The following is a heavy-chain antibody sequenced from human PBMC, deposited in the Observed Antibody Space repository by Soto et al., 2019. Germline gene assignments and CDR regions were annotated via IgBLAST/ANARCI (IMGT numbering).Heavy chain of an antibody. D-gene: IGHD5-12*01. Sequence: SETLSLTCTVSGDSIRSYYWTWIRQPPGKGLELIGYVYYSGSTRYNPSLKSRVTISVDMSKNRFSLELSSVIAADTAVYYCARAYGGFDNGLDVWGQGAAVTVSS. J-gene: IGHJ6*02. CDR2: VYYSGST. CDR1: GDSIRSYY. CDR3: ARAYGGFDNGLDV. V-gene: IGHV4-59*01.